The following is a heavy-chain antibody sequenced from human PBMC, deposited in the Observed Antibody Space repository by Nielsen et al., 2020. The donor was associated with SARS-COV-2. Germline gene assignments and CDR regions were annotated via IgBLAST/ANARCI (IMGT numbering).Heavy chain of an antibody. CDR1: GFTFSSYA. D-gene: IGHD2-21*02. CDR2: ISYDGSNK. J-gene: IGHJ4*02. CDR3: AKAGLLPDRQMRRRLDY. Sequence: GGSLRLSCAASGFTFSSYAMHWVRQAPGKGLEWVAVISYDGSNKYYADSVKGRFTISRDNSKNTLYLQMNSLRAEDTAVYYCAKAGLLPDRQMRRRLDYWGQGTLVTVSS. V-gene: IGHV3-30*04.